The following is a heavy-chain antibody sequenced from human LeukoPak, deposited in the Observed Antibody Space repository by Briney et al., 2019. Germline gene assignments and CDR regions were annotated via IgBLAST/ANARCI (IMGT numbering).Heavy chain of an antibody. CDR3: AREHILYSVWDGFAP. J-gene: IGHJ5*02. D-gene: IGHD2-8*01. V-gene: IGHV1-3*01. Sequence: ASVKVSCKASGYTFTSYAMHWVRQAPGQRLEWMGWINAGNGNTKYSQKFQGRVTITRDTSASTAYMELRSLRSVDTAVYYCAREHILYSVWDGFAPWGQGPLVTVP. CDR1: GYTFTSYA. CDR2: INAGNGNT.